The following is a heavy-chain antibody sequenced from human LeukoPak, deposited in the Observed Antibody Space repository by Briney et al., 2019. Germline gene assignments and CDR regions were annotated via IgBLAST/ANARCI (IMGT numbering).Heavy chain of an antibody. D-gene: IGHD2-15*01. V-gene: IGHV3-7*01. CDR2: IKKEGSER. CDR1: GFSFNNYW. CDR3: ARVGAQYCSGGSCYIDY. J-gene: IGHJ4*02. Sequence: GGSLRLSCAASGFSFNNYWMTWVRQAPGKGLEWVAKIKKEGSERYYVDSVKGRFTISRDNARNSLYLQMNSLRAEDTAVYHCARVGAQYCSGGSCYIDYWGQGTLVTVSS.